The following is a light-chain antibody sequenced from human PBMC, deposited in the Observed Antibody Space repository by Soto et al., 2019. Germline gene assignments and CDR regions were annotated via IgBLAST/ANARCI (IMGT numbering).Light chain of an antibody. V-gene: IGLV1-47*01. CDR2: RDN. Sequence: QSVLTQPPSASGTPGQRVTISCSGSSSNIASNYVSWYQHLPGTAPKLLIYRDNQRPSEVPDRFSGSKSVTSASLAISGLRSEDEADYYCAAWDDSLSGPGVFGGGTQLTVL. CDR1: SSNIASNY. CDR3: AAWDDSLSGPGV. J-gene: IGLJ3*02.